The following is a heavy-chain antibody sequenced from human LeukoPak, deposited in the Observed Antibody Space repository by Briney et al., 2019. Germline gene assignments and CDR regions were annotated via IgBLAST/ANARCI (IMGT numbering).Heavy chain of an antibody. J-gene: IGHJ4*02. Sequence: PGGSLRLSCAASGFTFSSYSMNWVRQAPGKGLEWVSYISSSSSTIYYADSVKGRFTISRDNAKNSLYLQVNSLRAEDTAVYFCARGISNVAGRENFDNWGQGTLVTVSS. CDR3: ARGISNVAGRENFDN. CDR2: ISSSSSTI. V-gene: IGHV3-48*04. CDR1: GFTFSSYS. D-gene: IGHD6-19*01.